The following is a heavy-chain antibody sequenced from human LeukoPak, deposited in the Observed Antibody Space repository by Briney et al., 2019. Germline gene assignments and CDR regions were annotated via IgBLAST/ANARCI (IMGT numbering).Heavy chain of an antibody. CDR2: INPSGGST. V-gene: IGHV1-46*01. Sequence: ASVTVSCTASGYTFTIYYMHWVRQAPGQGLEWMGIINPSGGSTSYAQKFQGRVTMTRDTSTSTVYMELSSLRSEDTAVYYCAREGNQNIVVVVAATGGFDYWGQGTLVTVSS. CDR3: AREGNQNIVVVVAATGGFDY. J-gene: IGHJ4*02. D-gene: IGHD2-15*01. CDR1: GYTFTIYY.